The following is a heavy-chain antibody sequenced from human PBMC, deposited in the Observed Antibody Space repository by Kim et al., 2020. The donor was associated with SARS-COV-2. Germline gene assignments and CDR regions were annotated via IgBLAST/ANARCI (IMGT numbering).Heavy chain of an antibody. CDR2: LSASGSST. J-gene: IGHJ3*01. CDR1: GFTFRSYA. Sequence: GGSLRLSCGASGFTFRSYAMNWVRQAPGKGLEWVSGLSASGSSTYYADAAKGRFTIFRDNSKNTLYLHMGDLRAEDTALYYCAKERDTWKDTTAACHFWGGGAMVTVSS. CDR3: AKERDTWKDTTAACHF. D-gene: IGHD1-1*01. V-gene: IGHV3-23*01.